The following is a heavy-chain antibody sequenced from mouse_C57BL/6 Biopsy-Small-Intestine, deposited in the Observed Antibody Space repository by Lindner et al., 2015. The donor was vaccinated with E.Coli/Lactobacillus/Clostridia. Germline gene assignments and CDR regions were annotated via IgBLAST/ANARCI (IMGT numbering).Heavy chain of an antibody. CDR2: INPGSGGT. V-gene: IGHV1-54*01. J-gene: IGHJ2*01. CDR1: GYAFTNYL. D-gene: IGHD2-1*01. CDR3: ARPIYYGNPYFDY. Sequence: VQLQESGAELVRPGTSVKVSCKASGYAFTNYLIEWVKQRPGQGLEWIGVINPGSGGTNYNEKFKGKATLTADKSSSTAYMQLSSLTSEDSAVYFCARPIYYGNPYFDYWGPRHHSHSLL.